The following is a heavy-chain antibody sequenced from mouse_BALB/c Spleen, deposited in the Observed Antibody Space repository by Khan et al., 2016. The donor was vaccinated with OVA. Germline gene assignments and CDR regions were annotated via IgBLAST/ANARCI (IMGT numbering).Heavy chain of an antibody. J-gene: IGHJ4*01. V-gene: IGHV2-6-1*01. CDR3: ARQPYYHYYIMDY. CDR1: GFSLTNYG. D-gene: IGHD2-10*01. Sequence: QVLLKESGPGLVAPSPSLSITCPISGFSLTNYGVHWVRQPPGKGLEWLVVIWSDGSTTYNSDLKSRLSISKDNSKSQVFLKMNSLQIDDTAMYYCARQPYYHYYIMDYWGQGISVTVSS. CDR2: IWSDGST.